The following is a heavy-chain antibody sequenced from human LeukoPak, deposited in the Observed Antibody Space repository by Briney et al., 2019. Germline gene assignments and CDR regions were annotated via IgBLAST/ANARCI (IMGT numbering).Heavy chain of an antibody. CDR3: ARALTAAANTAAYE. J-gene: IGHJ4*02. V-gene: IGHV3-21*06. CDR2: ISSSSSHI. D-gene: IGHD6-13*01. Sequence: GGSLRLSCAASGFIFGDYSMNWVRQAPGKGLEWVSSISSSSSHIFYADSMKGRFIISRDNAKNSLYLQMSSLRAEETAMYYRARALTAAANTAAYEWGQGTLVTVSS. CDR1: GFIFGDYS.